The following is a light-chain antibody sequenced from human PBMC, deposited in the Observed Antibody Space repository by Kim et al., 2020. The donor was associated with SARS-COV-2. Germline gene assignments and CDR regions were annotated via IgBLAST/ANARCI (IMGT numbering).Light chain of an antibody. J-gene: IGKJ2*01. CDR3: QHYDNWPPFT. CDR2: RAS. V-gene: IGKV3-20*01. Sequence: DIVLTQSPVTLSLSPGERATLSCRASLGVSSNYLAWYQQKPGRAPRLLIYRASSRATGIPTRFSGSGSGTDFTLTITSLQSEDFAIYYCQHYDNWPPFTFGQGTKLEI. CDR1: LGVSSNY.